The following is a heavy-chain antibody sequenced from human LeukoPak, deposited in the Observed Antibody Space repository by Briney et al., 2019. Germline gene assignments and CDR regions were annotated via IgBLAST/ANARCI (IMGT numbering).Heavy chain of an antibody. CDR3: ARAGVGYCSSTSCYEVYYFDY. Sequence: PGGSLRLSCAASGFTFDDYTMHWVRQAPGKGLEWVSLISWDGGSTYYADSVKGRFTISRDNAKNSLYPQMNSLRAEDTAVYYCARAGVGYCSSTSCYEVYYFDYWGQGTLVTVSS. J-gene: IGHJ4*02. CDR1: GFTFDDYT. V-gene: IGHV3-43*01. CDR2: ISWDGGST. D-gene: IGHD2-2*01.